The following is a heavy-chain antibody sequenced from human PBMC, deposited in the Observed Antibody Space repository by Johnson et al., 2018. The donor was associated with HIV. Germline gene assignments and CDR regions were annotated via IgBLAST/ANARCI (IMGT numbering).Heavy chain of an antibody. CDR1: GFTVSSNY. V-gene: IGHV3-66*01. Sequence: VQLVESGGGLVQPGGSLRLSCAAFGFTVSSNYMSWVRQAPGKGLEWVSVIYSGGSTYYADSVKGRFTISRDNSKNTLYLQMSSLRAEDTAMYYCARDGESQQLPLGDAFDVWGQGTMVTVSS. J-gene: IGHJ3*01. CDR3: ARDGESQQLPLGDAFDV. CDR2: IYSGGST. D-gene: IGHD6-13*01.